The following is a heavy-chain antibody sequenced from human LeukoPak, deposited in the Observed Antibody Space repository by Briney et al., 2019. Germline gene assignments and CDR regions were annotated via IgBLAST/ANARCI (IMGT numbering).Heavy chain of an antibody. J-gene: IGHJ4*02. Sequence: SETLSLTCGVSGYSISRGYYWGWIRQPPGNGLEWIGNIYHTGSTYYNPSLRSRVTISVDTSKNQFFLKLTSVTAADTAVYYCASGLEGDNAGWSRFFEYWGQGTLATVSS. V-gene: IGHV4-38-2*01. CDR3: ASGLEGDNAGWSRFFEY. D-gene: IGHD6-19*01. CDR1: GYSISRGYY. CDR2: IYHTGST.